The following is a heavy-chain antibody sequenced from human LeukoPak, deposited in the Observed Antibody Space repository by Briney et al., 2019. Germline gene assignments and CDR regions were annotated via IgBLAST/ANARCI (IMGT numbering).Heavy chain of an antibody. CDR2: ISYDESNK. V-gene: IGHV3-30*03. Sequence: GGSLRLSCAASGFTFSSYGMHWVRQAPGKGLEWVAVISYDESNKYYADSVKGRFTISRDNSKNTLYLQMNSLRAEDTAVYYCARDQHYYDSSGYFDYWGQGTLVTVSS. D-gene: IGHD3-22*01. CDR1: GFTFSSYG. CDR3: ARDQHYYDSSGYFDY. J-gene: IGHJ4*02.